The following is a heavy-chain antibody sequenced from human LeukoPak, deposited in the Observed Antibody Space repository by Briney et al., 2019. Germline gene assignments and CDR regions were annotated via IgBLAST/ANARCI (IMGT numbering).Heavy chain of an antibody. V-gene: IGHV3-64*01. Sequence: PGGSLRLSCATSGFTLTNFAMHWVRQAPGKGLEYVSAMSSDGGTTYYANSVKGRFTMSRDKSKNAEYLQMGSLRPDDMAVYYCARGGSLSAYDSWGQGTLVTVSS. J-gene: IGHJ4*02. CDR3: ARGGSLSAYDS. CDR2: MSSDGGTT. CDR1: GFTLTNFA. D-gene: IGHD2/OR15-2a*01.